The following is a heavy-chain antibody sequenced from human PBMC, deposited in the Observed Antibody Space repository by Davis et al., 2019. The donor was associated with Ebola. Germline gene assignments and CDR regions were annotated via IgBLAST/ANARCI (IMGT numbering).Heavy chain of an antibody. J-gene: IGHJ6*02. V-gene: IGHV1-46*01. Sequence: AASVKVSCKASGYTFTTYYMHWVRQAPGQGLEWMGMIIPRSGSTNHAQKFQGRVTMTRDTSKNQVSLQLRSVTAADTAVYYCARLEGYLTGRYTTYVMDVWGQGTTVTVSS. CDR1: GYTFTTYY. CDR3: ARLEGYLTGRYTTYVMDV. CDR2: IIPRSGST. D-gene: IGHD3-16*02.